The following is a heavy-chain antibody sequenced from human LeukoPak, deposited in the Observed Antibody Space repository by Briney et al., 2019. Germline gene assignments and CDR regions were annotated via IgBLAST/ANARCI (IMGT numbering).Heavy chain of an antibody. D-gene: IGHD3-10*01. CDR3: ARERMYSGSGSTYPYYDY. J-gene: IGHJ4*02. CDR2: IKPDGSEK. Sequence: GGSLRLSCAASGFTFSSYWMSWVRQTPGKGLEWVANIKPDGSEKYFMDSVKGRFTISRDNAKNALYLEMNSLRAEDTAEYFCARERMYSGSGSTYPYYDYWGQGTLVTVSS. V-gene: IGHV3-7*01. CDR1: GFTFSSYW.